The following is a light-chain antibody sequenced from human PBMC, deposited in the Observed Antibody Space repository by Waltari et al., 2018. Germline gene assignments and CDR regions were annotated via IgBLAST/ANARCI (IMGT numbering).Light chain of an antibody. CDR1: QPISTD. Sequence: DIQMTQSPSSLSASVGDRVTVTCRASQPISTDLNWYQQKSGKAPKLLIYAASTLQSGVPSRFSGSGSGTEFTLTISSLQPEDFATYFCQQSYTIPLFGQGTRL. J-gene: IGKJ5*01. V-gene: IGKV1-39*01. CDR2: AAS. CDR3: QQSYTIPL.